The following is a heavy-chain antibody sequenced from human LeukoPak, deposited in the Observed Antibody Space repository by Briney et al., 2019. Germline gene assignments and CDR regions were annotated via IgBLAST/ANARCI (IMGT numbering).Heavy chain of an antibody. J-gene: IGHJ4*02. V-gene: IGHV3-7*01. CDR3: ARDEGPSLLWFGESNSYYFDY. D-gene: IGHD3-10*01. CDR2: IKQDGSEK. CDR1: GFTFSSYW. Sequence: GGSLRLSCAASGFTFSSYWMSWVRQAPGKGLEWVANIKQDGSEKYYVDSVKGRFTISRDNAKNSLYLQMNSLRAEDTAVYYCARDEGPSLLWFGESNSYYFDYWGQGTLVTVSS.